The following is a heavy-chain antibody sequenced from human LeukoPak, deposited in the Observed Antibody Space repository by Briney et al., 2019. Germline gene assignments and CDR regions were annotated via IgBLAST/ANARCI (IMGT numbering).Heavy chain of an antibody. CDR2: ISGSGGST. CDR3: AKDITIFGVVISPDAFDI. J-gene: IGHJ3*02. CDR1: GGSISGYY. V-gene: IGHV3-23*01. Sequence: ETLSLTCTVSGGSISGYYWSWVRQAPGKGLEWVSAISGSGGSTYYADSVKGRFTISRDNSKNTLYLQMNSLRAEDTAVYYCAKDITIFGVVISPDAFDIWGQGTMVTVSS. D-gene: IGHD3-3*01.